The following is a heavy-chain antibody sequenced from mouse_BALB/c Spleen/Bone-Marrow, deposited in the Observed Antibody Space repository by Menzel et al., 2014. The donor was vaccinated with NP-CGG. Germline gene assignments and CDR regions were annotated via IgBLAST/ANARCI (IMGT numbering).Heavy chain of an antibody. CDR2: ISSGGTYT. CDR3: ARRRDYDYFDY. CDR1: GFTFXNYG. J-gene: IGHJ2*01. Sequence: EVQRVESGGDLVKPGGSLKLSCAASGFTFXNYGMSWVRQIPDKRLEWVATISSGGTYTFYPDSVKGRFIISRDNTKNTLTLQMTSLKSEDTAMYYCARRRDYDYFDYWGQGTTLTVSS. V-gene: IGHV5-6*01. D-gene: IGHD2-4*01.